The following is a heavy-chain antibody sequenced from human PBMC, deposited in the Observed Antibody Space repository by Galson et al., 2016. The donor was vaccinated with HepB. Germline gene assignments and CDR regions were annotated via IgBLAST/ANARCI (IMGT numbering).Heavy chain of an antibody. V-gene: IGHV3-30*03. CDR2: ISYDTTKE. Sequence: SLRLSCAGSGFTFSHYGMHRVRQAPGKGLEWVAVISYDTTKEYYADSVKGRFTISRDNSKNTLYLQMNSLRTEDTAIFYCARDEAFDSTSWYGGFGNWIDPWGQGTLVTVSS. J-gene: IGHJ5*02. D-gene: IGHD6-13*01. CDR1: GFTFSHYG. CDR3: ARDEAFDSTSWYGGFGNWIDP.